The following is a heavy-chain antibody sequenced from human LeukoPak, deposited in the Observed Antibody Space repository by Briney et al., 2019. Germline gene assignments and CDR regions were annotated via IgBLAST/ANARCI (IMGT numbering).Heavy chain of an antibody. V-gene: IGHV1-18*01. Sequence: ASVKVSCKASGYTFTSYGISWVRQAPGQGLEWMGWISAYNGNTNYAQKLQGRVTMTTDTSTSTAYMELRSLRSDDTAVYYCARVYSSSSWRYYFDYWGQGTLVTVSS. CDR1: GYTFTSYG. J-gene: IGHJ4*02. CDR2: ISAYNGNT. D-gene: IGHD6-6*01. CDR3: ARVYSSSSWRYYFDY.